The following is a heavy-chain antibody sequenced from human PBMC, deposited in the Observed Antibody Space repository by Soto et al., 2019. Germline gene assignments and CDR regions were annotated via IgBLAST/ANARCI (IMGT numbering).Heavy chain of an antibody. D-gene: IGHD3-10*01. CDR2: ISGGGDTT. CDR3: AKGRGGSGSLTPRVDF. V-gene: IGHV3-23*01. CDR1: GFTFNHYA. J-gene: IGHJ4*02. Sequence: EVQLLESGGGLVQPGGSLRLSCAASGFTFNHYAMTWVRQAPGKGLECVSAISGGGDTTSYADSVKGRFTVSRDGSKNTLYLQRSSLRAEDTALYYCAKGRGGSGSLTPRVDFWGQGTLVTVSS.